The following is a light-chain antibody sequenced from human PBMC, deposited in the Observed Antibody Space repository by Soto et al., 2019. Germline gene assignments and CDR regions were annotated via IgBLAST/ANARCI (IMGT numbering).Light chain of an antibody. CDR3: SSYTRSSGPVV. CDR1: SSDVGGYNY. V-gene: IGLV2-14*03. Sequence: QSALTQPASVSGSPGQSITISCTGSSSDVGGYNYVSWYQQHPGKAPKLIIYDVSNRPSGVSNRFSGSKSGNTASLTISGLQAEDEADYYCSSYTRSSGPVVFGGGTKLTVL. CDR2: DVS. J-gene: IGLJ2*01.